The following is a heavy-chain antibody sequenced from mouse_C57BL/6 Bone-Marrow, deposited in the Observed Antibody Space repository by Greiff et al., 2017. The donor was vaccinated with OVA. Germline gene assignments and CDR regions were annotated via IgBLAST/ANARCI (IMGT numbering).Heavy chain of an antibody. J-gene: IGHJ1*03. Sequence: EVHLVESGGGLVQPKGSLKLSCAASGFSFNTYAMNWVRQAPGKGLEWVARIRSKSNNYATYYADSVKDRFTINRDDSESMLYLQMNNLKTEDTAMYDCVRRRYYGSYWYFDVWGTGTTVTVSS. V-gene: IGHV10-1*01. CDR2: IRSKSNNYAT. D-gene: IGHD1-1*01. CDR1: GFSFNTYA. CDR3: VRRRYYGSYWYFDV.